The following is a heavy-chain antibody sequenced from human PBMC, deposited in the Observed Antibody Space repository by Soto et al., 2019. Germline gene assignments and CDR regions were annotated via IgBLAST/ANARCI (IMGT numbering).Heavy chain of an antibody. CDR2: ILYSGDT. CDR3: ARQGRNTKIVILRHYATDF. J-gene: IGHJ6*02. Sequence: SETLSLTCSVSSGSISTNSYLWGWIRQPPGKGLEWIGAILYSGDTYYSESLKSRVTMSVDTAKNQFSLKLNSVTAADTAVYYCARQGRNTKIVILRHYATDFWGQGTAVTDSS. V-gene: IGHV4-39*01. CDR1: SGSISTNSYL. D-gene: IGHD3-22*01.